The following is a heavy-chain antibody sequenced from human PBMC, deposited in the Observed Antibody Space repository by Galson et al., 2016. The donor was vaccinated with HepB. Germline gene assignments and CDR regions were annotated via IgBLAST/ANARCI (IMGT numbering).Heavy chain of an antibody. CDR1: GFTFSDYY. D-gene: IGHD1-14*01. V-gene: IGHV3-11*04. Sequence: SLRLSCAASGFTFSDYYISWVRQAPGKGLQWISYSTTSGSSIFCTDSVKGRFTISRDNAKNSLFLQTNSLRAEDTAVYYCAGSRARTPSSYFYSGMDAWGQGTTVIVSS. CDR2: STTSGSSI. J-gene: IGHJ6*02. CDR3: AGSRARTPSSYFYSGMDA.